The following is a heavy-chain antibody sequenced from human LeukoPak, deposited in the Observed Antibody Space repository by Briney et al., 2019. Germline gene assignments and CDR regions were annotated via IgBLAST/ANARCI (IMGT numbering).Heavy chain of an antibody. J-gene: IGHJ3*02. Sequence: PSETLSLTCTVSGGSISSYYWSWIRQPPGKGLEWIGYIYYSGSTNYNPSLKSRVTISVDTSKNQFSLKLSSVTAADTAVYYCARDAYGGAFDIWGQGTMVTVSS. CDR3: ARDAYGGAFDI. D-gene: IGHD3-10*01. CDR2: IYYSGST. V-gene: IGHV4-59*01. CDR1: GGSISSYY.